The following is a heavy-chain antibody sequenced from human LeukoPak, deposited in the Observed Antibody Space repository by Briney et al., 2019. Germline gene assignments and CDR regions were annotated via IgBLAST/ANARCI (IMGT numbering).Heavy chain of an antibody. Sequence: TGGSLRLSCAASGFTFSSYSMNWVRQAPGKGLEWVSSISSSSSYIYYADSVKGRFTISRDNAKNSLYLQMNSLRAEDTAVYYCAREGIFGMIVVLGAFDIWGQGTMVTVSS. CDR3: AREGIFGMIVVLGAFDI. CDR1: GFTFSSYS. D-gene: IGHD3-22*01. V-gene: IGHV3-21*01. CDR2: ISSSSSYI. J-gene: IGHJ3*02.